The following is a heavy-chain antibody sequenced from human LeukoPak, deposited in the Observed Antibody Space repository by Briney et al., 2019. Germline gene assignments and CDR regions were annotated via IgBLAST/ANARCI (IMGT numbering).Heavy chain of an antibody. CDR2: INHSGST. CDR3: ARVDNWNYGY. CDR1: GGSFSGYY. Sequence: SETLSLTCAVYGGSFSGYYWSWIRQPPGKGLEWIGEINHSGSTNYNPSLKSRVTISVDTSKNQFSLKLSSVTAADTAVYYCARVDNWNYGYWGQGTLVTVSS. J-gene: IGHJ4*02. D-gene: IGHD1-7*01. V-gene: IGHV4-34*01.